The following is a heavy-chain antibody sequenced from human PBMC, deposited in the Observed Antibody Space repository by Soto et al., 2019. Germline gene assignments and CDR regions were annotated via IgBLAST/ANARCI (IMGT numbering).Heavy chain of an antibody. Sequence: QVHLVESGGGVVQPGGSLRLSCAVPGLLFSGYGMHWVRQAPGKGLEWVAIIRFDGTNIEYADSVRGRFTISRDNCKNMLYLQMNSLRVEDTAVYYCARDGTGGTVFYGYFDYWGQGTLVTVSS. CDR3: ARDGTGGTVFYGYFDY. CDR2: IRFDGTNI. J-gene: IGHJ4*02. D-gene: IGHD2-8*02. V-gene: IGHV3-33*01. CDR1: GLLFSGYG.